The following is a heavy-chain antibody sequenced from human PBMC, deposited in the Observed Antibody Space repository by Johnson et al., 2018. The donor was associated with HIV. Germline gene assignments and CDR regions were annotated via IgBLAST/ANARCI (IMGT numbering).Heavy chain of an antibody. J-gene: IGHJ3*02. CDR1: GFTFDDYA. Sequence: VQLVESGGGLVQPGRSLRLSCAASGFTFDDYAMHWVRQAPGKGLEWVSVIYSGGSTYYADSVKGRFTISRDNSKNTLYLQMNSLRAEDTAVYYCARGVYSSSIEDAFDIWGQGTMVTVSS. D-gene: IGHD6-6*01. V-gene: IGHV3-66*02. CDR2: IYSGGST. CDR3: ARGVYSSSIEDAFDI.